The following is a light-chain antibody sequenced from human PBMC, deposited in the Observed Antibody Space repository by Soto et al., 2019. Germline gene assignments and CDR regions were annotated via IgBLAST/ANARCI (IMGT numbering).Light chain of an antibody. J-gene: IGKJ3*01. CDR1: QSISNY. CDR3: QQSMSNLGT. Sequence: DLQMTQSPSSLSASIGERVTITCRASQSISNYLNWFQQKPGEAPKLLIYAASSLPSGVPSRFSGSGSGTDFTLTISSLQREDFATYYCQQSMSNLGTFGPGTKVDIK. V-gene: IGKV1-39*01. CDR2: AAS.